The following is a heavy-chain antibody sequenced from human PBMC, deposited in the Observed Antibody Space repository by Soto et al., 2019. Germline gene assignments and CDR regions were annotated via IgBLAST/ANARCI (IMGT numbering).Heavy chain of an antibody. Sequence: EVQLVESGGGLVQPGGSLRLSCAASGFTVSSNYMSWVRQAPGKGLEWVSVIYSGGSTYYADSVKGRVTISRDNSKNTLYLQMNSLRAEDTAVYYCARDIAAAGIVRYYYYYMDVWGKGTTVTVSS. J-gene: IGHJ6*03. CDR3: ARDIAAAGIVRYYYYYMDV. V-gene: IGHV3-66*01. CDR1: GFTVSSNY. CDR2: IYSGGST. D-gene: IGHD6-13*01.